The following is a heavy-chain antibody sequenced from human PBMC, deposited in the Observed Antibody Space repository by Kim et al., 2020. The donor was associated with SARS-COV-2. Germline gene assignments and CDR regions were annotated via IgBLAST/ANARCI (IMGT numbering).Heavy chain of an antibody. CDR1: GGSISSSSYY. CDR3: ARVFSTGRLIDY. V-gene: IGHV4-39*01. J-gene: IGHJ4*02. D-gene: IGHD3-10*01. Sequence: SETLSLTCTVSGGSISSSSYYWGWIRQPPGKGLEWIGSIYYSGSTYYNPSLKSRVTISVDTSKNQFSLKLSSVTAADTAVYYCARVFSTGRLIDYWGQGTLVTVSS. CDR2: IYYSGST.